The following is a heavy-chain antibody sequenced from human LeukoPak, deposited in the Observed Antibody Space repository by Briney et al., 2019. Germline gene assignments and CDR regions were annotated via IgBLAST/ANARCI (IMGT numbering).Heavy chain of an antibody. CDR1: GGSISTYY. CDR3: AREGRDPGDHGFDI. J-gene: IGHJ3*02. CDR2: IFYSGST. Sequence: SETLSLTCTVSGGSISTYYWSWIRQPPGKGLEWIGYIFYSGSTNYNPSLKSRVTISVDTSKNQFSLNLSSVTAADTAVYYCAREGRDPGDHGFDIWGQGTMVTVSS. V-gene: IGHV4-59*01. D-gene: IGHD3-16*01.